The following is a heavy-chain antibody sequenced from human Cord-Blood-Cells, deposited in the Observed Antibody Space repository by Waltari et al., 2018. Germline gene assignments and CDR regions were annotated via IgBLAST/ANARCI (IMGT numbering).Heavy chain of an antibody. CDR3: ARAPACMLCYGMDV. CDR2: IYDSGST. CDR1: GGSISSGGYY. D-gene: IGHD2-8*01. Sequence: QVQLQESGPGLVKPSQTLSLTCTVSGGSISSGGYYWSWSRQHPGKGLEWIGYIYDSGSTYYNPSLKSRVTISVDTSKNQFSLKLSSVTAADTAVYYCARAPACMLCYGMDVWGQGTTVTVSS. V-gene: IGHV4-31*03. J-gene: IGHJ6*02.